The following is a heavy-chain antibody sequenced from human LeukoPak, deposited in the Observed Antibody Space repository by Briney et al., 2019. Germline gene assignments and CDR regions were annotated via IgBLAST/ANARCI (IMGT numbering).Heavy chain of an antibody. V-gene: IGHV3-15*01. CDR2: IKSKTDGGTT. D-gene: IGHD3-3*01. Sequence: GGSLRLSCAASGFTFSNAWMSWVRQAPGKGLEWVGRIKSKTDGGTTDYAAPVKGRFTISRDDSKNTLYLQMNSLKTEDTAVYYCTTIGFFGVVISSDAFDIWGQGTMVTVSS. CDR3: TTIGFFGVVISSDAFDI. J-gene: IGHJ3*02. CDR1: GFTFSNAW.